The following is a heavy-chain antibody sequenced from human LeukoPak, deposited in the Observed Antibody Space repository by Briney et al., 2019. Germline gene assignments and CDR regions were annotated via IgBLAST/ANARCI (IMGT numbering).Heavy chain of an antibody. CDR3: ARQGRRYFDY. V-gene: IGHV4-34*01. CDR2: INHSGST. J-gene: IGHJ4*02. CDR1: GGSFSGYY. Sequence: PSETLSLTCAVYGGSFSGYYWSWIRQPPGKGLEWIGEINHSGSTNYNPSLKSRVTISVDTSKNQFSLKLSSVTAADTAVYYCARQGRRYFDYWGQGTLVTVSS. D-gene: IGHD6-6*01.